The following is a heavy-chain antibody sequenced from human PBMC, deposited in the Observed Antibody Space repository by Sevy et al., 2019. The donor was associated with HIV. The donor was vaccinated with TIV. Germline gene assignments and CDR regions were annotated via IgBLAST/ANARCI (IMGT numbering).Heavy chain of an antibody. J-gene: IGHJ6*02. CDR1: EFTFSSYA. Sequence: GGSLRLSCAASEFTFSSYAMSWVRQAPGKGLEWVSSVSGSGRYTYYADSVEGRFTISRDNPKNSLYVQMNSLRAEDTAVYFCAKGYCSGGSCPRDYYYYGMDVWGQGTTVTVSS. D-gene: IGHD2-15*01. V-gene: IGHV3-23*01. CDR2: VSGSGRYT. CDR3: AKGYCSGGSCPRDYYYYGMDV.